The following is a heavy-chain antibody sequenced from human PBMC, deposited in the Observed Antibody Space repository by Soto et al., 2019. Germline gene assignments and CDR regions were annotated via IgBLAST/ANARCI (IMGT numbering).Heavy chain of an antibody. Sequence: QVQLVQSGAEGKKPGASVKVSCKASGYAFTDFYMHWVRQAPGQGLEWMGVISPDGGSSIYSQKFQARITMTTETSTTTVHMELSSLRSEDTAVYYCARAFRGGVVITTSSARIAYWGQGTLVTFS. CDR2: ISPDGGSS. CDR3: ARAFRGGVVITTSSARIAY. V-gene: IGHV1-46*01. J-gene: IGHJ4*02. D-gene: IGHD3-3*01. CDR1: GYAFTDFY.